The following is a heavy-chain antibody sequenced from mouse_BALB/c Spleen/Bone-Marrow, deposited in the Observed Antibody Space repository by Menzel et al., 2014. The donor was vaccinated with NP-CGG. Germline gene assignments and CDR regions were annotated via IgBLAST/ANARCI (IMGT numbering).Heavy chain of an antibody. CDR3: AKPTVVAHFDY. D-gene: IGHD1-1*01. V-gene: IGHV1-4*02. J-gene: IGHJ2*01. Sequence: LVESAAELARPGASVKMSCKASGYTFSSYTMHWVKQRPGQDLEWIGFINPSSDYTEYNQKFKDKTTLTADKSSNTAYMQLSSLTSEDSAVYYCAKPTVVAHFDYWGQGTTLTVSS. CDR1: GYTFSSYT. CDR2: INPSSDYT.